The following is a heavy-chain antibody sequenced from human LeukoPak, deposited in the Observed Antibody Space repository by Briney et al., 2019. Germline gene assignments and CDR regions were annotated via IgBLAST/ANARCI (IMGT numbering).Heavy chain of an antibody. CDR1: GFTFSSYG. J-gene: IGHJ4*02. V-gene: IGHV3-30*18. Sequence: PGGSLRLSCAASGFTFSSYGMHWVRQAPGKGLEWVAVISYDGSNKYYADSVKGRFTISRDNSKNTLYVQMNSLRAEDTAVYYCAKDYSRSDDSGTEKDLPFDYWGQGTLVTVSS. D-gene: IGHD3-10*01. CDR3: AKDYSRSDDSGTEKDLPFDY. CDR2: ISYDGSNK.